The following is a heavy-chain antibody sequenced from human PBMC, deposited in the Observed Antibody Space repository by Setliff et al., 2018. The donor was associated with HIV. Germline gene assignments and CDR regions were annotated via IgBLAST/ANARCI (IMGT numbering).Heavy chain of an antibody. J-gene: IGHJ4*02. V-gene: IGHV4-34*01. D-gene: IGHD1-26*01. CDR1: GGSFSGYH. CDR2: INHTGNT. CDR3: ARGKGGLVGPAEFDY. Sequence: ETLSLTCAVYGGSFSGYHWNWIRQFPGKGLEWIGEINHTGNTQYNPSLKRRVTMSEETSKNQFSLKLKSVTAADTAIYFCARGKGGLVGPAEFDYWGPGTLVTVSS.